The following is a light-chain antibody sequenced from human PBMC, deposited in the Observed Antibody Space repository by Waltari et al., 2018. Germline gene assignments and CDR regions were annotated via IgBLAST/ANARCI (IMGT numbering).Light chain of an antibody. CDR2: GRN. CDR3: NCRDSSGNHR. Sequence: SSELTQDPAVSVAVGQTVRITCQGDSLKTYFASWYPQKPGQAPLLVIYGRNARPSGSLDRFFDASTGDKSSLAITRAQAEDEADYFCNCRDSSGNHRFGGGTKPTVL. V-gene: IGLV3-19*01. CDR1: SLKTYF. J-gene: IGLJ2*01.